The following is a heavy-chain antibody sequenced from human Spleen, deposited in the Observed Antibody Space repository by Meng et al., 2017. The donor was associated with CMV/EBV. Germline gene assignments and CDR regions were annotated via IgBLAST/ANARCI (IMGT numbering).Heavy chain of an antibody. J-gene: IGHJ4*02. CDR1: GVSVSSNHNF. CDR3: ARGSDVDGPPRFDY. Sequence: SETLSLTCTVSGVSVSSNHNFWTVIRQPPGKGLEWIGYIYNTGITNYSPSLRSRVTLSLDTSKNQFSLDLSSVSAADTAVYYCARGSDVDGPPRFDYWGQGTLVTVSS. CDR2: IYNTGIT. V-gene: IGHV4-61*01.